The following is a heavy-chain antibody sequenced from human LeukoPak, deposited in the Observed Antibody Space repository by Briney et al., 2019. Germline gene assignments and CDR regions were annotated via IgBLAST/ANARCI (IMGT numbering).Heavy chain of an antibody. V-gene: IGHV1-2*02. CDR1: GYTFTGHY. CDR2: INPNSGGT. Sequence: ASVKVSCKASGYTFTGHYIHWLRQAPGQGLEWMGWINPNSGGTNYAQKFQGRVTMTRDTSISTAYMELSRLRSDDTAVYYCARSLLGYYGSGSYGFDYWGQGTLVTVSS. J-gene: IGHJ4*02. D-gene: IGHD3-10*01. CDR3: ARSLLGYYGSGSYGFDY.